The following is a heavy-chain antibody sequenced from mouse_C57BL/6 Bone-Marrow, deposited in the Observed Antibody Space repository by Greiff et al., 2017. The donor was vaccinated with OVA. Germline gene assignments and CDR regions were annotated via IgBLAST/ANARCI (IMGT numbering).Heavy chain of an antibody. Sequence: SGPELVKPGASVKMSCKASGYTFTDYNMHWVKQSHGKSLEWIGYINPNNGGTSYNQKFKGKATLTVNKSSSTAYMELRSLTSEDSAVYYCARGIYYYGSSSWFAYWGQGTLVTVSA. V-gene: IGHV1-22*01. J-gene: IGHJ3*01. CDR3: ARGIYYYGSSSWFAY. CDR1: GYTFTDYN. D-gene: IGHD1-1*01. CDR2: INPNNGGT.